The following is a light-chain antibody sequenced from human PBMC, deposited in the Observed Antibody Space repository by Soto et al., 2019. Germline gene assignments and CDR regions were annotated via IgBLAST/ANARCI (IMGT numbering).Light chain of an antibody. Sequence: IVMTQSPATLSVSPGERATLSCMASQSIDNRVAWYQQKPGQPPRLLMYFASTRAGGIPARFSGGGFGTEFTLTISSLQSEDFGVYYCQQHNEWPRELTFGRGTKVEIK. J-gene: IGKJ4*01. CDR2: FAS. CDR3: QQHNEWPRELT. V-gene: IGKV3-15*01. CDR1: QSIDNR.